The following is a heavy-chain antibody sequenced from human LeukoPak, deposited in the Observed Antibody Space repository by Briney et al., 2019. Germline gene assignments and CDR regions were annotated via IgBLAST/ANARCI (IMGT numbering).Heavy chain of an antibody. Sequence: SETLSLTCTVSGGSISSYYWSWIRQPPGKGLEWIGYIYYTGSTYYNPSLKSRVNISVDTSKNQFSLKLSSVTAADTAVYYCARGYCSGGSCYSGAPYGMDVWGQGTTVTVSS. D-gene: IGHD2-15*01. V-gene: IGHV4-59*08. CDR2: IYYTGST. J-gene: IGHJ6*02. CDR3: ARGYCSGGSCYSGAPYGMDV. CDR1: GGSISSYY.